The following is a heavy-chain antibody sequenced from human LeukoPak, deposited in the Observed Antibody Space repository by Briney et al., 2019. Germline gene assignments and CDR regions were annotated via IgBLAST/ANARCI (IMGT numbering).Heavy chain of an antibody. CDR3: ARDNRGWFGELRV. CDR1: GFTFSSYA. D-gene: IGHD3-10*01. V-gene: IGHV3-30-3*01. CDR2: ISYDGGNT. J-gene: IGHJ6*02. Sequence: GRSLRLSCAASGFTFSSYAMHWVRQALGKGLEWVAVISYDGGNTYYADSVKGRFTISRDNYKNTLYLQMNSLRAEDTAVYYCARDNRGWFGELRVWGQGTTLTVSS.